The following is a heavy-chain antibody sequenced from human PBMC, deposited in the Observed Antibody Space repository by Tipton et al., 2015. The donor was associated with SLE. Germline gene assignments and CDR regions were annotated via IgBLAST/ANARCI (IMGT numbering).Heavy chain of an antibody. CDR3: AREAPGGEFDY. V-gene: IGHV4-34*01. CDR2: INHSGST. D-gene: IGHD3-10*01. CDR1: GGSFSGYY. J-gene: IGHJ4*02. Sequence: TLSLTCAVYGGSFSGYYWSWIRQPPGKGLEWIGEINHSGSTNYNPSLKSRVTISVDTSKNQFSLKLSSVTAADTAVYYCAREAPGGEFDYWGQGTLVTVSS.